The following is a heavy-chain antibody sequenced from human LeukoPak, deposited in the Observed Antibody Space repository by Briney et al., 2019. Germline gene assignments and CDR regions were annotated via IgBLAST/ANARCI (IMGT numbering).Heavy chain of an antibody. D-gene: IGHD3-22*01. CDR1: GFIFNNYG. Sequence: GGSLRLSCSASGFIFNNYGLMWVRQAPGKGLEWVSAISNDGGGTTYADFVKGRFTISRDNSKNTLSPQMNSLRPEDTALYYCAKGNSGYFAGLWGQGTVVTVSS. CDR3: AKGNSGYFAGL. CDR2: ISNDGGGT. J-gene: IGHJ4*02. V-gene: IGHV3-23*01.